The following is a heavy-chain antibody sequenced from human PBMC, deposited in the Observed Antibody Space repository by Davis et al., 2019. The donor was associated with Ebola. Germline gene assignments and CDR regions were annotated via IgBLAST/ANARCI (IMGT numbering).Heavy chain of an antibody. D-gene: IGHD3-16*01. Sequence: GESLKISCAASGFTFDDYAMTWVRQAPGKGLEWVSYISSSSSTIYYADSVKGRFTISRDNAKNSLYLQMNSLRDEDTAVYYCARDRPLDFFFGDYYGMDVWGQGTTVTVSS. V-gene: IGHV3-48*02. CDR2: ISSSSSTI. CDR1: GFTFDDYA. J-gene: IGHJ6*02. CDR3: ARDRPLDFFFGDYYGMDV.